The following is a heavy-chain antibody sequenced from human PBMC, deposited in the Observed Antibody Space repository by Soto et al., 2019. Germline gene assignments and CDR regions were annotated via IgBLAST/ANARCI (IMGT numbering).Heavy chain of an antibody. J-gene: IGHJ6*02. D-gene: IGHD6-13*01. CDR2: IYSGGST. CDR1: GFTVSSNY. CDR3: ARMGAAAGMVPLYYYGMDV. V-gene: IGHV3-53*01. Sequence: GGSLRLSCAASGFTVSSNYMSWVRQAPGKGLEWVSVIYSGGSTYYADSVKGRFTISRDNSKNTLYLQMNSLRAEDTAVYYCARMGAAAGMVPLYYYGMDVWGQWTTVTVSS.